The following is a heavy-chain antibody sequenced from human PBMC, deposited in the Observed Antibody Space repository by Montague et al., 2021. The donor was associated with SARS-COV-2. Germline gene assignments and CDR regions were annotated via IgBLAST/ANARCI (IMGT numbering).Heavy chain of an antibody. CDR3: ARSGGWGIFDP. Sequence: SETLSLTCTVSGGSISSSSYYWGWIRQPPGKGLEWIGSIYYSGYTHYNPSLKSRVTISVDTSKNHFSLRLSSVTAADTAVYYCARSGGWGIFDPWGQGTLVTVSS. V-gene: IGHV4-39*07. D-gene: IGHD7-27*01. CDR1: GGSISSSSYY. J-gene: IGHJ5*02. CDR2: IYYSGYT.